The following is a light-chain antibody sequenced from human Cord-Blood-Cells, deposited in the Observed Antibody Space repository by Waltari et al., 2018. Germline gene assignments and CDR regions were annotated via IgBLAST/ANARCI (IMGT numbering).Light chain of an antibody. J-gene: IGLJ3*02. CDR2: RNN. CDR3: AAWDDSLSGCV. Sequence: QSVLTQPPSASGTPAQRVTLPSSGSRPTLGITSVYWYQQLPGTAPKPLITRNNQRPSGVPDRFSGSKSSTAASLAISGLRSEDEADYYCAAWDDSLSGCVFGGGTKLTVL. CDR1: RPTLGITS. V-gene: IGLV1-47*01.